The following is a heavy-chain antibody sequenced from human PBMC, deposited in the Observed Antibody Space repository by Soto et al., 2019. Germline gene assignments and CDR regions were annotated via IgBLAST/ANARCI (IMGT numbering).Heavy chain of an antibody. V-gene: IGHV1-69*13. CDR1: GGTFSSYA. CDR2: IIPIFGTA. Sequence: GASVKVSCKASGGTFSSYAISWVRQAPGQGLEWMGGIIPIFGTANYAQKFQGRVTITAGESTSTAYMELSSLRSEDTAVYYCARDFEGGMDVWGQGTTVTVSS. D-gene: IGHD3-9*01. CDR3: ARDFEGGMDV. J-gene: IGHJ6*02.